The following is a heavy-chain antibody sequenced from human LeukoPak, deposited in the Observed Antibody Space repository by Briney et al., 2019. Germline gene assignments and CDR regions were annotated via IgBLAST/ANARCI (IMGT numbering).Heavy chain of an antibody. CDR2: IWYDGSNK. J-gene: IGHJ4*02. Sequence: VQPGRSLRLSCAASGFTFSSYGMHWVRQAPGKGLEWGAVIWYDGSNKYYADSVKGRFTISRDNSKNTLYLQMNSLRAEDTAVYYCAREGRGGDYRIFDYWGQGTLVTVSS. V-gene: IGHV3-33*01. CDR1: GFTFSSYG. CDR3: AREGRGGDYRIFDY. D-gene: IGHD4-17*01.